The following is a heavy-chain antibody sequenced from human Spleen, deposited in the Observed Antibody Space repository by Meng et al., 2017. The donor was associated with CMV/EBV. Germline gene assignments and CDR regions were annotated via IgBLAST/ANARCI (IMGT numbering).Heavy chain of an antibody. V-gene: IGHV3-23*01. Sequence: FTFSSYAMSWVRQAPGKGLEWVSTISSSTGSTYHADSVKGRFTISRDTSRNTLYLQMNSLRAEDTAVYYCAKTSGVPAAATTEYFQHWGQGTLVTVSS. CDR3: AKTSGVPAAATTEYFQH. CDR2: ISSSTGST. J-gene: IGHJ1*01. D-gene: IGHD2-2*01. CDR1: FTFSSYA.